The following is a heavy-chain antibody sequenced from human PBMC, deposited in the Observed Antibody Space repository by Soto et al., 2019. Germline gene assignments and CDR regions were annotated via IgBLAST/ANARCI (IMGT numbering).Heavy chain of an antibody. V-gene: IGHV3-23*01. Sequence: GGSLRLSCAASGFTFSSYAMSWVRQAPGKGLEWVSAISGSGDSTYDADSVKGRFTISRDNSKNTFYLQVNSLRAEDTAVYYCARALFASYHYFDYWGQGTLVTVSS. CDR1: GFTFSSYA. D-gene: IGHD2-21*01. CDR2: ISGSGDST. J-gene: IGHJ4*02. CDR3: ARALFASYHYFDY.